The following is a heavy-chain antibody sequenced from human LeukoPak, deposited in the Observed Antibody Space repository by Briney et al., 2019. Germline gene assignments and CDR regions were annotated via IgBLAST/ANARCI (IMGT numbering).Heavy chain of an antibody. J-gene: IGHJ4*02. CDR1: GGSISSYY. Sequence: SETLSLTCTVSGGSISSYYWSWIRQPPGKGLEWIGYIYYSGSTNYNPSLKSRVTISVDTSKNQFSLKLSSVTAADTAVYYCARGDPFDYWGQGTLVTVSS. CDR3: ARGDPFDY. CDR2: IYYSGST. V-gene: IGHV4-59*01.